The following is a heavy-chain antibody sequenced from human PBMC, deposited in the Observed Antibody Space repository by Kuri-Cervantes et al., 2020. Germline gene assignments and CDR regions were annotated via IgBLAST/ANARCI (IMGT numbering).Heavy chain of an antibody. Sequence: GESLKISCAASGFTFSSYAMSWVRQATGKGLEWVSAIGTAGDTYYPGSVKGRFTISRENAMNSLYLQMNSLRAEDTAVYYCARDRHYGSGSYYLYYMDVWGKGTTVTVSS. CDR2: IGTAGDT. J-gene: IGHJ6*03. CDR1: GFTFSSYA. D-gene: IGHD3-10*01. V-gene: IGHV3-13*01. CDR3: ARDRHYGSGSYYLYYMDV.